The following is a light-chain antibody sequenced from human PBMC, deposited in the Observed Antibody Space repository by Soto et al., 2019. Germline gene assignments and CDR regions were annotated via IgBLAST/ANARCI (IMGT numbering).Light chain of an antibody. Sequence: QSVLTQPRSVSGSPGQSVTISCTGTSSDVGGYNYVSWYQQHPGKAPKLMIHDVTKRPSGVPDRFSGSKSGNRASRTISGLQAEDEADYYCCSYAGSYSFDVIFGGGTKLTVL. CDR1: SSDVGGYNY. CDR3: CSYAGSYSFDVI. J-gene: IGLJ2*01. V-gene: IGLV2-11*01. CDR2: DVT.